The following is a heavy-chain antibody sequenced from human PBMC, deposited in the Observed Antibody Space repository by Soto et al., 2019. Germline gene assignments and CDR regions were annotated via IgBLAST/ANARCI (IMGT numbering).Heavy chain of an antibody. V-gene: IGHV1-3*01. D-gene: IGHD5-18*01. J-gene: IGHJ4*02. CDR2: INAGSADI. CDR1: GYTFTTCA. Sequence: GASVKVSCKASGYTFTTCALHWVRQAPGQRLEWMGWINAGSADIKYSQKFQGRVTITRDTSASTVYMELSSLRSEDTAVYYCARVGRSAYSYGHFHYWGQATLVTVSS. CDR3: ARVGRSAYSYGHFHY.